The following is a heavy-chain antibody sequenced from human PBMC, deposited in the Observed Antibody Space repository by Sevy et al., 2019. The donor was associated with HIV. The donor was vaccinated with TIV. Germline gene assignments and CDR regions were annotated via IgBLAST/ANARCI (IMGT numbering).Heavy chain of an antibody. D-gene: IGHD1-1*01. CDR2: ISSSSTYI. CDR1: GFTFSSYS. J-gene: IGHJ4*02. V-gene: IGHV3-21*01. CDR3: ARGQNGKFDH. Sequence: GGSLRLSCAASGFTFSSYSMTWVRQAPGKGLEWVSSISSSSTYIFYADSVKGRFTISRDNAKNSLFLQMNTLRAEDSALYYCARGQNGKFDHWGQGTLVTVSS.